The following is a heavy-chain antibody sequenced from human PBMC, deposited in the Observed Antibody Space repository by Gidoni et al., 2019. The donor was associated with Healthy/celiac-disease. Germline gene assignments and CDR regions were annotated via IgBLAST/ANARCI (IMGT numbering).Heavy chain of an antibody. CDR1: GFSLSTSGMC. D-gene: IGHD2-15*01. CDR2: IDWDDDK. CDR3: ARIRASGGSCYSPDY. J-gene: IGHJ4*02. Sequence: QVTLRESGPALVKPTQTLTLTCTFSGFSLSTSGMCVSWIRQPPGKALEWLALIDWDDDKYYSTSLKTRLTISKDTSKNQVVLTMTNMDPVDTATYYCARIRASGGSCYSPDYWGQGTLVTVSS. V-gene: IGHV2-70*01.